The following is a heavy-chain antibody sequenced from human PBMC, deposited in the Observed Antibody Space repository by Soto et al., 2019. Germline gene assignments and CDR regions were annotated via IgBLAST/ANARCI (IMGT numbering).Heavy chain of an antibody. CDR2: ISLYSDGT. CDR3: ARVVPGAEAWFGP. V-gene: IGHV1-18*01. Sequence: ASVKVSFKTSGYTFSNYGITWVRQAPGQPLEWLGWISLYSDGTSYAQKFRGRVPMTTDTSTTTAYMELRSLRSDDTAVYYCARVVPGAEAWFGPWGQGTLVTVSS. J-gene: IGHJ5*02. CDR1: GYTFSNYG.